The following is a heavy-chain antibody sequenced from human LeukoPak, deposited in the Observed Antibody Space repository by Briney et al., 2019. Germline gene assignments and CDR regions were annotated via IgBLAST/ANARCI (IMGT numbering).Heavy chain of an antibody. Sequence: ASVKVSCKASGYTFTSYYMHWVRQAPGHGLEWMGIVNPSAGSTRYAQKFQGRVTMTRDTSTSTVYMELSSLRSEDTALYYCARGGVRIAAAGTPSDYWGQGTLVTVSS. J-gene: IGHJ4*02. D-gene: IGHD6-13*01. CDR2: VNPSAGST. V-gene: IGHV1-46*01. CDR1: GYTFTSYY. CDR3: ARGGVRIAAAGTPSDY.